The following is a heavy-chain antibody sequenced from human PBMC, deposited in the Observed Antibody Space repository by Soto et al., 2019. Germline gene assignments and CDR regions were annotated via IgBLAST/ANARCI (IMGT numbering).Heavy chain of an antibody. CDR1: GFTFSSYG. CDR3: AKAVYNWNDGVFDY. V-gene: IGHV3-30*18. J-gene: IGHJ4*02. D-gene: IGHD1-1*01. Sequence: QVQLVESGGGVVQPGRSLRLSCAASGFTFSSYGMHWVRQAPGKGLEWVAVISYDGINKYYADSVKGRFTISRDNSKNTLYLKMNSLRAEDTAVYYCAKAVYNWNDGVFDYWGQGTLVTVSS. CDR2: ISYDGINK.